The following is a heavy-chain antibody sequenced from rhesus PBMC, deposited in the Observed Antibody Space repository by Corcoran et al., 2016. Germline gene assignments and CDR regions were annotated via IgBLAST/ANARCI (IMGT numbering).Heavy chain of an antibody. J-gene: IGHJ4*01. CDR2: VEPEDGEA. CDR1: GYTFTDYY. V-gene: IGHV1-111*02. D-gene: IGHD4-29*01. Sequence: EVQLVQSGAEVKKPGASVKISCKASGYTFTDYYLHWVRQAPGKGLEWIGRVEPEDGEAIHSQKFQDRVTLTADTSTDTAYMGLRSLRSEDTAVYYCATGIGSVVDYWGRGVLVTVSS. CDR3: ATGIGSVVDY.